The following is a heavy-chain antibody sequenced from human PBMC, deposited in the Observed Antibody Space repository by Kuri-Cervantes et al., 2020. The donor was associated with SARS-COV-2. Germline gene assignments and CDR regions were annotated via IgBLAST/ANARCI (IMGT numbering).Heavy chain of an antibody. V-gene: IGHV3-48*03. D-gene: IGHD3-3*01. CDR3: ARRLEYDFWSGPLDAFDI. Sequence: GGSLRLSCAASGFTFSSYEMNWVRQAPGKGLEWVSYTSSSGSTIYYADSVKGRFTISRDNAKNSLYLQMNSLRAEDTAVYYCARRLEYDFWSGPLDAFDIWDQGTMVTVSS. J-gene: IGHJ3*02. CDR2: TSSSGSTI. CDR1: GFTFSSYE.